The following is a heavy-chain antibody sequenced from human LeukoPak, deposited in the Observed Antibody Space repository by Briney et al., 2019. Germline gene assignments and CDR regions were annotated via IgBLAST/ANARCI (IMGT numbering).Heavy chain of an antibody. V-gene: IGHV3-21*01. CDR1: KFTFSNYA. CDR3: ARDPRSIAVVKIDY. Sequence: GGSLRLSCAASKFTFSNYAMSWVRQAPGKGLEWVSSISSSSSYIYYADSVKGRFTISRDNAKNSLYLQMNSLRVEDTAVYFCARDPRSIAVVKIDYWGQGTLVTVSS. CDR2: ISSSSSYI. J-gene: IGHJ4*02. D-gene: IGHD6-19*01.